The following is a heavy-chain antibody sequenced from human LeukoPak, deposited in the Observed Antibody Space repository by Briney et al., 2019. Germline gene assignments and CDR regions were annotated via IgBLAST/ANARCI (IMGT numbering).Heavy chain of an antibody. CDR2: LSDTGTT. CDR1: GFTFSSYA. V-gene: IGHV4-39*01. J-gene: IGHJ5*02. CDR3: ARRDHTGRSHAWFDP. Sequence: GSLRLSCAASGFTFSSYAMSWVRQAPGKGLEWIVSLSDTGTTYYNPSLESRVTMSVDTSKNQFSLKLSSVTAADTAVYYCARRDHTGRSHAWFDPWGQGTLVTVSS. D-gene: IGHD1-14*01.